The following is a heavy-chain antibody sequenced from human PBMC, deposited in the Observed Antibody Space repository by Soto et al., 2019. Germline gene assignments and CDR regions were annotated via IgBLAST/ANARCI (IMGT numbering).Heavy chain of an antibody. D-gene: IGHD2-2*01. J-gene: IGHJ4*02. Sequence: PSETLSLTCTVSGGSISSYYWSWIRQPPGKGLEWIGYIYYSGSTNYNPSLKSRVTISVDTSKNQFSLKLSSVTAADTAVYYCARSRGYQRHFDYWGQGTLVTVS. V-gene: IGHV4-59*01. CDR2: IYYSGST. CDR3: ARSRGYQRHFDY. CDR1: GGSISSYY.